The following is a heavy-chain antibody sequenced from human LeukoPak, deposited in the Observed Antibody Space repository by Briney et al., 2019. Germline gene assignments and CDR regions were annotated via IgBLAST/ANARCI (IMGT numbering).Heavy chain of an antibody. CDR3: ARDVGPGSYYKYYFDY. CDR1: GYTFTGYY. D-gene: IGHD3-10*01. V-gene: IGHV1-18*04. J-gene: IGHJ4*02. CDR2: ISAYNGNT. Sequence: ASVKVSCKASGYTFTGYYIHWVRQAPGQGLEWMGWISAYNGNTNYAQKLQGRVTMTTDTSTSTAYMELRSLRSDDTAVYYCARDVGPGSYYKYYFDYWGQGTLVTVSS.